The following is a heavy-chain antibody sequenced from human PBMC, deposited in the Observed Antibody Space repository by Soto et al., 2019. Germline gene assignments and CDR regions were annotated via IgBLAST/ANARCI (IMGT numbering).Heavy chain of an antibody. J-gene: IGHJ3*02. CDR1: GFTFTSSA. D-gene: IGHD3-10*01. CDR3: AADGHYYGSGTFQLWIDAFDI. V-gene: IGHV1-58*01. Sequence: ASVKVSCKASGFTFTSSAVQWVRQARGQRLEWIGWIVVGSGNTNYAHKFQERVTITRDMSTSTAYMELSSLRSEDTAVYYCAADGHYYGSGTFQLWIDAFDIWRQGTMVTVSS. CDR2: IVVGSGNT.